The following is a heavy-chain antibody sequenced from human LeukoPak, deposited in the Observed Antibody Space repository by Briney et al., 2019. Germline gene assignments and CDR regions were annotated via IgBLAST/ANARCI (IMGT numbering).Heavy chain of an antibody. CDR2: IPYDGSNK. CDR3: ARGSGRYWYFDL. J-gene: IGHJ2*01. D-gene: IGHD6-19*01. Sequence: GGSLRLSCAASGFTFSSYAMHWVRQAPGKGLEWVAVIPYDGSNKYYADSVKGRFTISRGNSKNTLYLQMDSLRAEDTAVYYCARGSGRYWYFDLWGRGTLVTVSS. V-gene: IGHV3-30-3*01. CDR1: GFTFSSYA.